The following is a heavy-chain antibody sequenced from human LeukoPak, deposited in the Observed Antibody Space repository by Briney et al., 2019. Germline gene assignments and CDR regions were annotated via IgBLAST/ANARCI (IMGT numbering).Heavy chain of an antibody. Sequence: GGSLRLSCAASGVTFSGYTMSWVRQAPGKGLEWVSAISGGGGSTYYADSVKGRFTIYRDHSQNTLYLQMTSLRAEDTAVYYCAKLQTAAGGTSVGYDYWGQGTLVTVSS. CDR1: GVTFSGYT. V-gene: IGHV3-23*01. CDR3: AKLQTAAGGTSVGYDY. D-gene: IGHD4-23*01. J-gene: IGHJ4*02. CDR2: ISGGGGST.